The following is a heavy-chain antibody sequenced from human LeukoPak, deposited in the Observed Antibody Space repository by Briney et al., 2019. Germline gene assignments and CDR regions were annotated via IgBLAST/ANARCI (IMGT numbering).Heavy chain of an antibody. D-gene: IGHD3-22*01. CDR1: GGSISSYY. CDR2: IYYSGST. J-gene: IGHJ4*02. Sequence: SETLSLTCTVSGGSISSYYWSWIRQPPGKGLEWIGYIYYSGSTNYNPSLKSRVTISVDTSKSQFSLKLSSVTAADTAVYYCARDLYYYDSSGHYFDYWGQGTLVTVSS. V-gene: IGHV4-59*01. CDR3: ARDLYYYDSSGHYFDY.